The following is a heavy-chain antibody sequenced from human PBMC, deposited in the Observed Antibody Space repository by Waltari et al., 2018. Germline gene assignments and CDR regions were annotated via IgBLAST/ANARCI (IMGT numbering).Heavy chain of an antibody. D-gene: IGHD3-10*01. CDR3: AKVGGYGSGWY. CDR1: GFTFSSSG. J-gene: IGHJ4*02. Sequence: QVQLVESGGGVVEPGGSLRLSCAASGFTFSSSGMRWVRQAPGKGLEWVAFIRYDGSNKYYADSVKGRFTISRDNSKNTLYLQMNSLRAEDTAVYYCAKVGGYGSGWYWGQGTLVTVSS. V-gene: IGHV3-30*02. CDR2: IRYDGSNK.